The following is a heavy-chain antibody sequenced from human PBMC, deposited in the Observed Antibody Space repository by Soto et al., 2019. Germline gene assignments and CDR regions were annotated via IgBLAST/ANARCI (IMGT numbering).Heavy chain of an antibody. J-gene: IGHJ6*02. Sequence: SETLSLTCAVYGGSFSGYYWSWIRQPPGKGLEWIGEINHSGSTNYNPSLKSRVTISVDTSKNQFSLKLSSVTAADTAVYYCARHYGDYGNGMDVWGQGTTVTVSS. CDR1: GGSFSGYY. D-gene: IGHD4-17*01. V-gene: IGHV4-34*01. CDR2: INHSGST. CDR3: ARHYGDYGNGMDV.